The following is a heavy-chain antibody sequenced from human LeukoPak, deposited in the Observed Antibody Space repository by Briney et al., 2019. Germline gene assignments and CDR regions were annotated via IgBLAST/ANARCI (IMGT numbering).Heavy chain of an antibody. Sequence: GTSLRLSCAASGFTFSSYGMHWVRQAPGKGLEWVAVIWYDGSNKYYADSVKGRFTISRDNSKNTLYLQMNSLRAEDTAVYYCARAPYSSGWYGVVDYWGQGTLVTVSS. CDR3: ARAPYSSGWYGVVDY. J-gene: IGHJ4*02. CDR1: GFTFSSYG. CDR2: IWYDGSNK. D-gene: IGHD6-19*01. V-gene: IGHV3-33*08.